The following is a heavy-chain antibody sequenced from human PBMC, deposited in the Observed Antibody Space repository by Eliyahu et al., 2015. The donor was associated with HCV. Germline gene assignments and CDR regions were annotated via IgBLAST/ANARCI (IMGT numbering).Heavy chain of an antibody. CDR1: GFTFSSYV. Sequence: EVRLLXSGGGLVQPGGSLXLSCVASGFTFSSYVMXWVRQAPGKGLEWVSVISGGGGGTYYADSVKGRFAISRDNSKNTLYLQMNSLRAEDTAVYYCAKTTGYNYAYDYWGRGTLVTVSS. J-gene: IGHJ4*02. V-gene: IGHV3-23*01. CDR2: ISGGGGGT. D-gene: IGHD5-18*01. CDR3: AKTTGYNYAYDY.